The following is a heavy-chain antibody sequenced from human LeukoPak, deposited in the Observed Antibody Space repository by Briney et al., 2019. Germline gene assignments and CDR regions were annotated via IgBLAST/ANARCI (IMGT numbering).Heavy chain of an antibody. J-gene: IGHJ6*02. CDR1: GGSFSGYY. CDR2: INHSGST. Sequence: SETLSLTCADYGGSFSGYYWSWICQPPGKGLEWIGEINHSGSTKYNPSLKSRVTISVDTSKNQFSLKLSSVTAADTAVYYCARGLSESPGMDVWGQGTTVTVSS. D-gene: IGHD2-15*01. CDR3: ARGLSESPGMDV. V-gene: IGHV4-34*01.